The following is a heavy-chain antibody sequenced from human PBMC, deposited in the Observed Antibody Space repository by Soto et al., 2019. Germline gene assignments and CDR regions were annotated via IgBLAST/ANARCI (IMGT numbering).Heavy chain of an antibody. CDR1: GFICDDYA. CDR3: SKDKGYYFDSSGQIGS. CDR2: ISWNRGST. J-gene: IGHJ4*02. Sequence: EVQLVESGGGSVQPGRSLRLSCVASGFICDDYAMHWVRQTPGKGLEWVSGISWNRGSTAYADSVKGRFTISRDNAKNSLYLQMNSLRAEDTALYFCSKDKGYYFDSSGQIGSWGQGTLVTVSS. D-gene: IGHD3-22*01. V-gene: IGHV3-9*01.